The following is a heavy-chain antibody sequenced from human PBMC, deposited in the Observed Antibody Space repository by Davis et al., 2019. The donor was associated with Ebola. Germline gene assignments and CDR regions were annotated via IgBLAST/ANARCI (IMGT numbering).Heavy chain of an antibody. CDR2: INHSGST. J-gene: IGHJ3*02. CDR1: GGSFSCYY. D-gene: IGHD3-3*01. Sequence: PSETLSLTCAVYGGSFSCYYWSWICQPPGKGLERIGEINHSGSTNYNPSLKSRVTISVDTSKNQFSLKLGSVTAADTAVYYCAKDGKPDFWSVSAAFDIWGQGTMVTVSS. CDR3: AKDGKPDFWSVSAAFDI. V-gene: IGHV4-34*01.